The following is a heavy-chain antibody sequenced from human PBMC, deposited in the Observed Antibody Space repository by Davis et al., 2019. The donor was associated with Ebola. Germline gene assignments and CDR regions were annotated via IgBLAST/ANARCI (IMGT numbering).Heavy chain of an antibody. J-gene: IGHJ4*02. CDR2: IYYSGST. D-gene: IGHD3-3*01. CDR3: AGSYYVFWGHFDY. Sequence: LRLSCTVSGGSISSGGYYWSWIRQHPGKGLEWIGYIYYSGSTYYNPSLKRRVTISVDTSKNQFSLKLSSVTAADTAVYYCAGSYYVFWGHFDYWGQGTLVTVSS. V-gene: IGHV4-31*03. CDR1: GGSISSGGYY.